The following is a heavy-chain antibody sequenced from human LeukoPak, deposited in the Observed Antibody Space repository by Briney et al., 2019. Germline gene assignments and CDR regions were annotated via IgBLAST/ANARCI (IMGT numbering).Heavy chain of an antibody. D-gene: IGHD6-13*01. V-gene: IGHV4-30-2*01. Sequence: SETLSLTCAVSGGSISIGGYSWSWIRQPTGKRLEWIGYMYHSGSTNYNPSLKSRVTISVDRSKNQFSLKLSSVTAADTAVYYCAREGGSSSWYRHFDYWGQGTLVTVSS. CDR2: MYHSGST. CDR3: AREGGSSSWYRHFDY. J-gene: IGHJ4*02. CDR1: GGSISIGGYS.